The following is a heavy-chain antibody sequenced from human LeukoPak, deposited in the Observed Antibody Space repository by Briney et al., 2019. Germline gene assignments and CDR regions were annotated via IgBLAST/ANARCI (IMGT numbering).Heavy chain of an antibody. J-gene: IGHJ4*02. Sequence: QSGGSLRLACAASGFTFSSYAMSWVRQAPGKGLEWVSAISGSGGSTYYADSVKGRFTISRDNSKNTLYLQMNSLRAEDTAVYYCAKSGWYAGYFDYWGQGTLVTVSS. V-gene: IGHV3-23*01. CDR3: AKSGWYAGYFDY. CDR2: ISGSGGST. D-gene: IGHD6-19*01. CDR1: GFTFSSYA.